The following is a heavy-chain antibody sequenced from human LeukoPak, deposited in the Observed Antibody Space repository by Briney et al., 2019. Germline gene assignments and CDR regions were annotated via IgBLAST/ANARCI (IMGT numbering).Heavy chain of an antibody. D-gene: IGHD6-13*01. V-gene: IGHV3-21*01. CDR2: ISSSSSYI. CDR1: GFTFSSYS. Sequence: GGSLRLSCAASGFTFSSYSMNWVRQAPGKGLEWVSSISSSSSYIYYADSVKGRFTISRDNAKNSLYLQMSSLRAEDTAVYYCAREGVYSSSWAPFDYWGQGTLVTVSS. J-gene: IGHJ4*02. CDR3: AREGVYSSSWAPFDY.